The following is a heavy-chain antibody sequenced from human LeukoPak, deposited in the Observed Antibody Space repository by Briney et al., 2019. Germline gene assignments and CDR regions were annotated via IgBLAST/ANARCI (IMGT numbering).Heavy chain of an antibody. CDR1: GFTFSSYS. V-gene: IGHV3-21*01. Sequence: GGSLRLSCAASGFTFSSYSMNWVRQAPGKGLEWVSSISSSSSYIYYADSVKGRFTISRDNAKNSLYLQMNSLRAEDTAVYYCAGLIIVATVPNFDYWGQGTLVTVSS. CDR2: ISSSSSYI. J-gene: IGHJ4*02. CDR3: AGLIIVATVPNFDY. D-gene: IGHD5-12*01.